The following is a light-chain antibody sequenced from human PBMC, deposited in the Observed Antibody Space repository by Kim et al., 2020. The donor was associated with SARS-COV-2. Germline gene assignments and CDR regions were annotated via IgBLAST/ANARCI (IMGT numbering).Light chain of an antibody. V-gene: IGKV1-5*03. Sequence: DIQMTQSPSTLSASVGDRVTITCRASQSISSWLAWYQQKPGKAPKLLIYKASSLESGVPSRFSGSGSGTEFTLTISSLQPGDFATYYCQQYNSYSRPMYTFGQGTKLEI. CDR3: QQYNSYSRPMYT. CDR2: KAS. CDR1: QSISSW. J-gene: IGKJ2*01.